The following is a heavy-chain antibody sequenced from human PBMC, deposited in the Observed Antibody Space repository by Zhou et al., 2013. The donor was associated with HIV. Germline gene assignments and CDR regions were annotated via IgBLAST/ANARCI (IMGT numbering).Heavy chain of an antibody. D-gene: IGHD1-20*01. CDR2: FDPEDGET. CDR3: ATDPHITGNYYYGMDV. Sequence: QVRLTQSGTEVKRPGASVTVSCKVSGYTLTELPIHWVRQAPGRGLEWMGGFDPEDGETIYAQKFQGRVTMTEDTSTDTAYMELSSLRSEDTAVYYCATDPHITGNYYYGMDVWGQGTTVTVSS. V-gene: IGHV1-24*01. CDR1: GYTLTELP. J-gene: IGHJ6*02.